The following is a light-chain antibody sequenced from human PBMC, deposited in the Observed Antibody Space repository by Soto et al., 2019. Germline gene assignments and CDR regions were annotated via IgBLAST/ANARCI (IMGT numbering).Light chain of an antibody. Sequence: EIMMTQSPGTLSASPGERATLSCRASQSVSSNLSWYQQKPGQAPMLLIYAVSTWATGIPARFSGSGSGTEFTLTISSLQSEDFAVYYCPQYNKWPLPFGQGTKVEIK. J-gene: IGKJ1*01. CDR2: AVS. CDR1: QSVSSN. V-gene: IGKV3-15*01. CDR3: PQYNKWPLP.